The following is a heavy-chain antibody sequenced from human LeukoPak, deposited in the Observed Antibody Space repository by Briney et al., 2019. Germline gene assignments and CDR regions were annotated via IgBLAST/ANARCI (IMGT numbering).Heavy chain of an antibody. V-gene: IGHV3-23*01. Sequence: GGSLRLSCEGSGISINNYAMTWVRQAPGKGLEWVSGIGDRGDTTYCADFVKGRFTISRDKSRNSLYLQMNSLRAEDTALYYCAKDRRNDFDYWGQGTLVTVSS. CDR2: IGDRGDTT. D-gene: IGHD1-14*01. CDR3: AKDRRNDFDY. CDR1: GISINNYA. J-gene: IGHJ4*02.